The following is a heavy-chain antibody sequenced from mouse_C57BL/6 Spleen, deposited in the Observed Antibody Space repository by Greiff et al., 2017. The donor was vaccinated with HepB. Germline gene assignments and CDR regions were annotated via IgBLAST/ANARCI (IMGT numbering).Heavy chain of an antibody. D-gene: IGHD2-10*02. CDR3: ARKGYGNPFAY. CDR2: ISDGGSYT. CDR1: GFTFSSYA. J-gene: IGHJ3*01. V-gene: IGHV5-4*01. Sequence: EVQGVESGGGLVKPGGSLKLSCAASGFTFSSYAMSWVRQTPEKRLEWVATISDGGSYTYYPDNVKGRFTISRDNAKNNLYLQMSHLKSEDTAMYYCARKGYGNPFAYWGQGTLVTVSA.